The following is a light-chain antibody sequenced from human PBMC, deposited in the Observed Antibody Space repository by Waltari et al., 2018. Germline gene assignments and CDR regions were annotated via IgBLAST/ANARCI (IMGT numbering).Light chain of an antibody. V-gene: IGKV4-1*01. CDR1: QSVLYNSKNKNY. CDR2: WAS. CDR3: QQYYSIPVT. Sequence: DIVMTQSPESLAVSLGERATLNCKSSQSVLYNSKNKNYLAWYQQKLGQPPKLLIYWASTRESGVPDRFRGSGSGTDFTPTINSLQAEDVAVYYCQQYYSIPVTFGPGTKVDI. J-gene: IGKJ3*01.